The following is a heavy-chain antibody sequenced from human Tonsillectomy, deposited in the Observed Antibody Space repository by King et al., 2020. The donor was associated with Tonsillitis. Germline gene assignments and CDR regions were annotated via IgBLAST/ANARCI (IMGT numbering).Heavy chain of an antibody. CDR2: VHYSGST. D-gene: IGHD6-6*01. Sequence: VQLQESGPGLVKHSETLSLTCTFSGGSITSYYLSWIRPPPGQGLEWVGFVHYSGSTNYNPPLRSRVTSLVYTSKNPFSLRLTSVTAADTAVYYCARPYSSSFWYFDLWGRGTLVTVSS. CDR3: ARPYSSSFWYFDL. J-gene: IGHJ2*01. CDR1: GGSITSYY. V-gene: IGHV4-59*08.